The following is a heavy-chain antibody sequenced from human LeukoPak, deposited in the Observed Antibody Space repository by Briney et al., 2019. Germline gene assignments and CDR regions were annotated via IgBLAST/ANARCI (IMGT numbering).Heavy chain of an antibody. CDR2: INTDGSST. J-gene: IGHJ4*02. Sequence: GGSLRFSSAASGFTFSSYWMDWVRQAPGKGLVWVSRINTDGSSTSYADSVKGRFTISRDNAKNTLYLQMNSLRADDTAVYYCARGGTYSIGWYIVWGQGTLVTVSS. V-gene: IGHV3-74*01. CDR3: ARGGTYSIGWYIV. CDR1: GFTFSSYW. D-gene: IGHD6-19*01.